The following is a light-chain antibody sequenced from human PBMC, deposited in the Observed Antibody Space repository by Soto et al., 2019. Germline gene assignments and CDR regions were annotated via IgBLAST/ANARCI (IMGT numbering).Light chain of an antibody. CDR1: QSISSW. V-gene: IGKV1-5*01. CDR2: DAS. CDR3: QQYNSYSRP. Sequence: DIQVTQSHPTLSASVGCRVTITCRASQSISSWLAWYQQKPGKAPKLLIYDASSLESGVPSRFSGSGSGTEFTLTISSPQPDDFATYYCQQYNSYSRPFGGRTKV. J-gene: IGKJ4*01.